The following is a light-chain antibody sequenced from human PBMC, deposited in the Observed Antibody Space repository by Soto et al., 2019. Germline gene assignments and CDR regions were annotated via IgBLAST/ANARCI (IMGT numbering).Light chain of an antibody. Sequence: EIVMTQSPASLSVSPGDGATLSCRASQSVASNVAWYQQKPGQGPRLLIHGAYTRAVGVPARFSGSGSGTDFSLTIHSLQSEDFAVYYCQQHYNWPKKYTFGQGKKLQIK. CDR2: GAY. V-gene: IGKV3-15*01. CDR3: QQHYNWPKKYT. CDR1: QSVASN. J-gene: IGKJ2*01.